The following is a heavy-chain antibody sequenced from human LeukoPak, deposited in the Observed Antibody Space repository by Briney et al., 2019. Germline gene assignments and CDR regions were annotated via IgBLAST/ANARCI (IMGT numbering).Heavy chain of an antibody. CDR3: ARDLGYCSSTSCYTNWFDL. CDR1: GFTFSSYN. V-gene: IGHV3-23*01. Sequence: GGSLRLSCGASGFTFSSYNMGWVRQAPGKGLEWVSVISGSGVSTYYTDSVKGRLTISRDNSKNTLYLQMNSLRAEDTAVYYCARDLGYCSSTSCYTNWFDLWGQGTLVTVSS. D-gene: IGHD2-2*01. J-gene: IGHJ5*02. CDR2: ISGSGVST.